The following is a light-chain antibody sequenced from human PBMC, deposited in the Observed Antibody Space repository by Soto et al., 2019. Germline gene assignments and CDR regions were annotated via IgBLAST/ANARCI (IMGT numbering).Light chain of an antibody. CDR3: SSYGGNNNRYVV. J-gene: IGLJ2*01. Sequence: QSVLTQPPSASGSPGQSVTISCTGTSSDVGFYNYVSWYQHHPGKAPRLMIYEVSERPSGVPDRFSGSKSGNTASLTVSGLQAEDETYYYCSSYGGNNNRYVVFGGGTKLTVL. V-gene: IGLV2-8*01. CDR1: SSDVGFYNY. CDR2: EVS.